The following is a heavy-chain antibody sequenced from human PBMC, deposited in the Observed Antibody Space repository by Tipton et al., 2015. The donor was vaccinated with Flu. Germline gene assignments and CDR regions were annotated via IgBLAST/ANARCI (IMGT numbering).Heavy chain of an antibody. CDR1: GGSISSSSYY. V-gene: IGHV4-39*07. J-gene: IGHJ6*02. CDR3: ARVTGPPYYYGMDV. Sequence: GLVKPSETLCLTCTVSGGSISSSSYYWGWIRQPPGKGLEWIGSIYYSGSTYYNPSLKSRVTISVDTSKNQFSLKLSSVTAADTAVYYCARVTGPPYYYGMDVWGQGTTVTVSS. CDR2: IYYSGST.